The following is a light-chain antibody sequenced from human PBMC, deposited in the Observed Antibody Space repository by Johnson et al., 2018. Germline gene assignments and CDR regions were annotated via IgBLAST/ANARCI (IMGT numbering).Light chain of an antibody. CDR1: SSNIGNNY. J-gene: IGLJ1*01. CDR2: ENN. CDR3: GTWDSSLSAGNV. V-gene: IGLV1-51*02. Sequence: SVLTQPPSVSAAPGQKVTISCSGSSSNIGNNYVSWYQQLPGTAPKLLIYENNKRPSGIPDRFSGSKSGTSATLGITGPPAGDEADYYCGTWDSSLSAGNVFGTGTKVTFL.